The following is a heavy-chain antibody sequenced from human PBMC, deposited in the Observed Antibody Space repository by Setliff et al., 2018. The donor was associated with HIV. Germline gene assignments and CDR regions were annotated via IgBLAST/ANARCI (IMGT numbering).Heavy chain of an antibody. V-gene: IGHV1-3*01. CDR1: GYTFTRYN. CDR3: ARPAYSSTWVDWYFDL. Sequence: ASVKVSCKASGYTFTRYNIHWVRQAPGQRLEWMGWINGGNGNTKYSRKFQDRVTITRDTSANTAYLELSGLRSEDTALYYCARPAYSSTWVDWYFDLWGRGTLVTVSS. CDR2: INGGNGNT. J-gene: IGHJ2*01. D-gene: IGHD6-13*01.